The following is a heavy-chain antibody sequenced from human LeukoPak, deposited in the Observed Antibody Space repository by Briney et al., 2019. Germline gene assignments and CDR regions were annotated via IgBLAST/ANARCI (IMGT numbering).Heavy chain of an antibody. CDR2: IYHSGST. D-gene: IGHD2-2*01. CDR1: GGSISSSNW. Sequence: SGTLSLTCAVSGGSISSSNWWSWVRPPPGKGLEWIGEIYHSGSTNYNPSLKSRVTISVDKSKSQFSLKLSSVTAADTAVYYCARGALQPASAMPDYWGQGTLVTVSS. V-gene: IGHV4-4*02. J-gene: IGHJ4*02. CDR3: ARGALQPASAMPDY.